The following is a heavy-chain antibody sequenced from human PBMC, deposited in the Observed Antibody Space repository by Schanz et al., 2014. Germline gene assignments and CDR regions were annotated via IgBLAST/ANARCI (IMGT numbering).Heavy chain of an antibody. CDR2: ISGRDGST. V-gene: IGHV3-23*01. CDR1: GFTFTNYA. D-gene: IGHD1-1*01. CDR3: ARDRRNADLDY. Sequence: DVQLLESGGGLVQPGGSLRLSCAASGFTFTNYAMSWVRQAPGKGLEWVSAISGRDGSTYYADSVRGRFTISRDNSKNTLYLQMNSLRAEDTALYYCARDRRNADLDYWGQGTLVTVSS. J-gene: IGHJ4*02.